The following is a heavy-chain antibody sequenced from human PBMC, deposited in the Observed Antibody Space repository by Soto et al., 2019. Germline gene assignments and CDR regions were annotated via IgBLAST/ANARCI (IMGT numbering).Heavy chain of an antibody. J-gene: IGHJ4*02. CDR1: GFTFTSYG. Sequence: QVQLVQSGAEVKKPGASMKVSCKASGFTFTSYGISWVRRAPGQGLEWMGWVSAYNGNTHYAQKLQGRVTMTTDTSTTTAYMELRSLRSDDTAVYYCSRGGSSWQPHEDYWGQGTLVMVSS. CDR3: SRGGSSWQPHEDY. V-gene: IGHV1-18*01. D-gene: IGHD6-13*01. CDR2: VSAYNGNT.